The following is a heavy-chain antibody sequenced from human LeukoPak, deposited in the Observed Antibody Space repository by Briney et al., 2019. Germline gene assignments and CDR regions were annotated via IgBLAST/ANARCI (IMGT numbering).Heavy chain of an antibody. Sequence: ASVKVSCKASGYTFTSYYLHWVRQVPGQGLEWVGIINPSGGSTTYAQNFQGRVTMTRDTSTSTVYMELSSLRSEDTAVYYCARGYCSGGRCRPGDDWGQGTLVTVSS. D-gene: IGHD2-15*01. CDR1: GYTFTSYY. V-gene: IGHV1-46*01. CDR3: ARGYCSGGRCRPGDD. CDR2: INPSGGST. J-gene: IGHJ4*02.